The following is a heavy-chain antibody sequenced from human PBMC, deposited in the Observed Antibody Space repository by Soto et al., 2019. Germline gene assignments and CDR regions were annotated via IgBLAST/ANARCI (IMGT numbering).Heavy chain of an antibody. CDR2: ISYDGSNK. CDR1: GFTFSSYG. D-gene: IGHD3-10*01. Sequence: QVQLVEYGGGVVQPGRSLRLSCAASGFTFSSYGMHWVRQAPGKGLEWVAVISYDGSNKYYADSVKGRFTISRDNSKNTLYLQMNRLRAEGTAVYYCAKKVWQGKGAYYYGSGSLLPDYWGQGTLVTVSS. V-gene: IGHV3-30*18. CDR3: AKKVWQGKGAYYYGSGSLLPDY. J-gene: IGHJ4*02.